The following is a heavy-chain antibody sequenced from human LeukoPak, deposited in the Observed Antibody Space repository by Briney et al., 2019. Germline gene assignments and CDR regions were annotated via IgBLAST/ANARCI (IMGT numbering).Heavy chain of an antibody. CDR3: ARDRINMMVLGHDSGLDF. CDR2: VSYDGGHK. D-gene: IGHD3-22*01. CDR1: GFSVSEYG. Sequence: AGSLRLSCVGSGFSVSEYGIHWVRQAPGKGLEWVAVVSYDGGHKYYADSVKGRFTISRDTSSDTVSLQMNSLRVEDTAVYYCARDRINMMVLGHDSGLDFWGQGTLVTVSP. V-gene: IGHV3-30*03. J-gene: IGHJ4*02.